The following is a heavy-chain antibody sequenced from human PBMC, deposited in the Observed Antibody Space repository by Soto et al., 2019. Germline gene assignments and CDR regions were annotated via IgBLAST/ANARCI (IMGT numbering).Heavy chain of an antibody. CDR2: ISGNSGSI. V-gene: IGHV3-9*01. Sequence: EVQLVESGGGLVQPGRSLRLSCAASGFTFDDYAMHWVRQAPGKGLEWVAGISGNSGSISYADSVKGRFTISRDNAKNSLYLQMNSLRAEDTALYYCTRDCRGVQYAFDIWGQGTMVTVSS. CDR3: TRDCRGVQYAFDI. CDR1: GFTFDDYA. J-gene: IGHJ3*02. D-gene: IGHD6-19*01.